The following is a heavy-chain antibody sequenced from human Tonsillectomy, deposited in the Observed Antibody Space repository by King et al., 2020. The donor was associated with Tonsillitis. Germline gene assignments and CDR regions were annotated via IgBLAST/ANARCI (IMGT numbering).Heavy chain of an antibody. CDR1: GFTFSSYN. J-gene: IGHJ4*02. CDR3: ARGTTTVTPLYYFDY. V-gene: IGHV3-21*01. D-gene: IGHD4-17*01. Sequence: VQLVESGGGLVNPGGSLRLSCAASGFTFSSYNINWVRQAPGKGLEWVSSISSSSTYINYADSMKGRFTISGDNAKNSLYLQMNSLRAEDTAVYYCARGTTTVTPLYYFDYWGQGTLVTVSS. CDR2: ISSSSTYI.